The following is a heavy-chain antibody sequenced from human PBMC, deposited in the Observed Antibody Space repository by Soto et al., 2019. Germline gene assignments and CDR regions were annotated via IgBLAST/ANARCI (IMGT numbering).Heavy chain of an antibody. J-gene: IGHJ6*02. CDR2: ISAYNGNT. CDR1: GYTFTSYG. V-gene: IGHV1-18*01. D-gene: IGHD5-18*01. CDR3: ARVDSYGINYYYYYGMDV. Sequence: ASVKVSCKASGYTFTSYGISWVRQAPGQGLEWMGWISAYNGNTNYAQKLQGRVTMTTDTSTSTAYMELSSLRSEDTAVYYCARVDSYGINYYYYYGMDVWGQGTTVTVSS.